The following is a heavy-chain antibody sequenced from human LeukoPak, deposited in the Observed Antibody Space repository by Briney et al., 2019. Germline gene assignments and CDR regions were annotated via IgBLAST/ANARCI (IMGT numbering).Heavy chain of an antibody. V-gene: IGHV3-48*01. CDR3: AKTYYYDSSGQAFDI. Sequence: GGSLRLSCVASGFSFSRFGMNWVRQAPGKALEWISHISSTSGDVYYADSVKGRFTISRDNAKNSLYLQMNSLRAEDTAVYYCAKTYYYDSSGQAFDIWGQGTMVTVSS. D-gene: IGHD3-22*01. CDR2: ISSTSGDV. CDR1: GFSFSRFG. J-gene: IGHJ3*02.